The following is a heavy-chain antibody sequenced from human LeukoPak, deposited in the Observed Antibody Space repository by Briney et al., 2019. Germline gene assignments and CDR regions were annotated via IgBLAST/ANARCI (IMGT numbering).Heavy chain of an antibody. CDR1: GFTFSSYS. Sequence: GGSLRLSCAASGFTFSSYSMNWVRQAPGKGLEWVSYISSSSSSIYYVDSVRGRFTISRDNAKNSLYLEMSSLRADDTAVYYCARERRYGTEAFDIWGQGTMVTVST. V-gene: IGHV3-48*01. CDR2: ISSSSSSI. J-gene: IGHJ3*02. D-gene: IGHD3-10*01. CDR3: ARERRYGTEAFDI.